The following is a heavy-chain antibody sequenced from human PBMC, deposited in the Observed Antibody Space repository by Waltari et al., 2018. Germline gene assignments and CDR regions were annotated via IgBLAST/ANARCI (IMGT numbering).Heavy chain of an antibody. CDR3: ARGSSGYDSGDAFDI. J-gene: IGHJ3*02. Sequence: QVQLVQSGAEVKKPGSSVKVSCTASGGTFSSYAISRVRQGPGQGLGWMGGIIPILGIANYAQKFQGRVTITADESTSTAYMELSSLRSEDTAVYYCARGSSGYDSGDAFDIWGQGTMVTVSS. CDR2: IIPILGIA. CDR1: GGTFSSYA. V-gene: IGHV1-69*04. D-gene: IGHD5-12*01.